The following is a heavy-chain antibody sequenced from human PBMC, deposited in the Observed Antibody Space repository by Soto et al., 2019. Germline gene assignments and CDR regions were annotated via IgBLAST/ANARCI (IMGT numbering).Heavy chain of an antibody. CDR3: ARYSYGDYPFWFDP. CDR2: IYYSGST. D-gene: IGHD4-17*01. CDR1: GGSISSGDYY. Sequence: PSETLSLTCTVSGGSISSGDYYWSWIRQPPGKGLEWIGYIYYSGSTYYNPSLKSRVTISVDTSKNQFSLKLSSVTAADTAVYYCARYSYGDYPFWFDPWGQGTLVTSPQ. V-gene: IGHV4-30-4*01. J-gene: IGHJ5*02.